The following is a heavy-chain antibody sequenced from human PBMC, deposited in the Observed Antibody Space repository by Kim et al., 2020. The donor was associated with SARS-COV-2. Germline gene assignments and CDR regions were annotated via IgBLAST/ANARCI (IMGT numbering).Heavy chain of an antibody. J-gene: IGHJ6*02. D-gene: IGHD2-2*02. CDR2: IYYSGST. CDR3: ARASGYCSSTSCYNYYFYGMDV. CDR1: GGSISSGGYY. Sequence: SETLSLTCTVSGGSISSGGYYWSWIRQHPGKGLEWIGYIYYSGSTYYNPSLKSRVTISVDTSKNQFSLKLSSVTAADTAVYYCARASGYCSSTSCYNYYFYGMDVWGQGTTVTVSS. V-gene: IGHV4-31*03.